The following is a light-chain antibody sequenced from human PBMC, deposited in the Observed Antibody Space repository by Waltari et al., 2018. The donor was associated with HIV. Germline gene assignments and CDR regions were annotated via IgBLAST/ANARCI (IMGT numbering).Light chain of an antibody. CDR1: QSVSSN. J-gene: IGKJ1*01. Sequence: EIVMTQSPATLSVSPGERATLSCRASQSVSSNLAWYQRKSGQAPRLLIYGASTRATGIPARFSGSGSGTEFTLTISSLQSEDFAVYYCQQYSNWPLTFGQGTEVEVK. CDR2: GAS. CDR3: QQYSNWPLT. V-gene: IGKV3-15*01.